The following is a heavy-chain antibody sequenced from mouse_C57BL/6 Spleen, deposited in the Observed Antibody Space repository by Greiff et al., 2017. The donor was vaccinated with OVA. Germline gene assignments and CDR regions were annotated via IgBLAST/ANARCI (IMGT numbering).Heavy chain of an antibody. CDR2: IDPENGDT. J-gene: IGHJ2*01. D-gene: IGHD1-1*01. CDR1: GFNIKDDY. CDR3: TSTVVDDYFDY. Sequence: EVQLVESGAELVRPGASVKLSCTASGFNIKDDYMHWVKQRPEQGLEWIGWIDPENGDTEYASKFQGKATITADTSSNTAYLQLSSLTSEDTAVYYCTSTVVDDYFDYWGQGTTLTVSS. V-gene: IGHV14-4*01.